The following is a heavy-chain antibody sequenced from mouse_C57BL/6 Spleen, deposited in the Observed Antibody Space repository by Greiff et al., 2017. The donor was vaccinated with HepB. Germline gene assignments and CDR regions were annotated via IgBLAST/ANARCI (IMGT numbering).Heavy chain of an antibody. D-gene: IGHD4-1*01. J-gene: IGHJ3*01. V-gene: IGHV1-66*01. Sequence: VQLQESGPELVKPGASVKISCKASGYSFTSYYIHWVKQRPGQGLEWIGWIYPGSGNTKYNEKFKGKATLTADTSSSPAYMQLSSLTSEESAVSYCGRNWERGSWFAYWGQGTLVTVSA. CDR2: IYPGSGNT. CDR3: GRNWERGSWFAY. CDR1: GYSFTSYY.